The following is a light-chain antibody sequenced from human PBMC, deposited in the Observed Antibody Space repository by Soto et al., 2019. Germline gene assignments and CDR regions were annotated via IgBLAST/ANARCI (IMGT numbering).Light chain of an antibody. Sequence: QSALTQPPSASGSPGQSVTISSTGTSSDVGGYNYVSWYQQHPGKAPKLMIYEVTKRPSGVPDRFSGSKSDNTASLTVSGLQAEDEADYYCSSYAGSNNVVFGGGTKLTVL. CDR2: EVT. CDR1: SSDVGGYNY. V-gene: IGLV2-8*01. J-gene: IGLJ2*01. CDR3: SSYAGSNNVV.